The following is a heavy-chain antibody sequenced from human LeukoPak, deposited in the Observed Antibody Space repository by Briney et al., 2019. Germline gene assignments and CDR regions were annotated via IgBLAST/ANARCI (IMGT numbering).Heavy chain of an antibody. J-gene: IGHJ3*02. D-gene: IGHD4-11*01. CDR2: ISSSSSYI. Sequence: PGGSLRLSCAASGFTFSSYSMNWVRQAPGKGLEWVSSISSSSSYIYYADSMEGRFTISRDNAKNSLYLQMNSLRAEDTAVYYCAILDYSNPPGEINAFDIWGQGTMVTVSS. CDR3: AILDYSNPPGEINAFDI. CDR1: GFTFSSYS. V-gene: IGHV3-21*01.